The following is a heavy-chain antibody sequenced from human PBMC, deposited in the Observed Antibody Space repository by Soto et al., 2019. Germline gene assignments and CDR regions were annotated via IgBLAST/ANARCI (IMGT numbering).Heavy chain of an antibody. J-gene: IGHJ5*02. CDR3: ARAPSGENWFDP. CDR2: IIPILGIA. D-gene: IGHD4-17*01. Sequence: ASVRVSCKASGGTFSSYTISWVRQAPGQGLEWMGRIIPILGIANYAQKFQGRVTITADKSTSTAYMELSSLRSEDTAVYYCARAPSGENWFDPWGQGTLVTVSS. V-gene: IGHV1-69*02. CDR1: GGTFSSYT.